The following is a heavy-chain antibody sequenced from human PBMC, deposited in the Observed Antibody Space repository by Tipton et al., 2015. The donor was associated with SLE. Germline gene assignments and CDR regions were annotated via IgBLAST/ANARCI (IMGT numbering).Heavy chain of an antibody. D-gene: IGHD5-12*01. CDR1: GFSFSRYG. Sequence: QVQLVQSGGGVVQPGESLRLSCAVSGFSFSRYGMHWVRQAPGKGLEWVAFIRYDGNNKYYADSVKGRSTISRDNSKNALYLEMNSLRAEDAGVYYCAKDQYSAYDAPRALDIWGQGTLVTVSS. J-gene: IGHJ3*02. V-gene: IGHV3-30*02. CDR2: IRYDGNNK. CDR3: AKDQYSAYDAPRALDI.